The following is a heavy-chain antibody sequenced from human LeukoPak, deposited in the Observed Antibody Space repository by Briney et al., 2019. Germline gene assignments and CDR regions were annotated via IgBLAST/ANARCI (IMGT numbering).Heavy chain of an antibody. CDR3: AETNTQDWFDP. CDR2: IYHSGET. CDR1: GGSISSTSYY. Sequence: SETLSLTCRGSGGSISSTSYYWGWFRQPPGKGLEWIASIYHSGETFYNPSLESRVAISVDTSNNEVFLDLYSVTAADTAMYYCAETNTQDWFDPWGRGTLVTVSS. D-gene: IGHD2-8*01. V-gene: IGHV4-39*07. J-gene: IGHJ5*02.